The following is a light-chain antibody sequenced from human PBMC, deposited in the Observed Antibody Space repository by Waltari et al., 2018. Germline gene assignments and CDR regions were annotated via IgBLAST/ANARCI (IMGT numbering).Light chain of an antibody. CDR2: EVS. J-gene: IGLJ2*01. V-gene: IGLV2-14*01. CDR1: RSDVGGYNY. CDR3: SSYTSSSTVV. Sequence: QSALTQPASVSGSPGQSITISCTGTRSDVGGYNYVSWYQQHPGNAPKPMIYEVSNRPSGVSNRFSGSKSGNTASLTISGLQAEDEADYYCSSYTSSSTVVFGGGTKLTVL.